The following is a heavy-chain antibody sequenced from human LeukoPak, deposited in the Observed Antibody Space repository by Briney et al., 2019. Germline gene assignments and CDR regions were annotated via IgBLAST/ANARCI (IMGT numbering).Heavy chain of an antibody. Sequence: VASVKVSCKASGYTFTGYYMHWVRQAPGQGLEWMGWINPNSGGTNYAQKFQGRVTMTRDTSISTAYMELSRLRSDDTAVYYCARAYSSSSNWFDPWGQGTLVTVSS. CDR3: ARAYSSSSNWFDP. J-gene: IGHJ5*02. D-gene: IGHD6-6*01. CDR2: INPNSGGT. V-gene: IGHV1-2*02. CDR1: GYTFTGYY.